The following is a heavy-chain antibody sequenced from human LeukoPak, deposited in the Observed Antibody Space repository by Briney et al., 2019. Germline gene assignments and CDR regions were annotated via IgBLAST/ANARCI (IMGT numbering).Heavy chain of an antibody. CDR3: ARDPTGAIDFDY. CDR1: GYTFTGYY. V-gene: IGHV1-2*06. D-gene: IGHD3-16*02. CDR2: INPNSGGT. Sequence: ASVKVSCKASGYTFTGYYMHWVRQAPGQGLEWMGRINPNSGGTNYAQKFQGRVTMTRDTSISTAYMELSRLRSDDTAVSYCARDPTGAIDFDYWGQGTLVTVSS. J-gene: IGHJ4*02.